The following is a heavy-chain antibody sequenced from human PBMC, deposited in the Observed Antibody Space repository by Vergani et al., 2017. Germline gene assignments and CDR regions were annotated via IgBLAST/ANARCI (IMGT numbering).Heavy chain of an antibody. V-gene: IGHV5-51*01. Sequence: EVQLVQSGAEVKKPGESVKISCQISGYSFTNYWIGWVRQMPGKGLEWMGIIHPADSDTRYSPSFQGLVTISVDKSISTAYLQRSSLRASDSAMYYCARRXGRDISGSKYFDYWGQGTLVTVSS. CDR1: GYSFTNYW. J-gene: IGHJ4*02. D-gene: IGHD1-26*01. CDR3: ARRXGRDISGSKYFDY. CDR2: IHPADSDT.